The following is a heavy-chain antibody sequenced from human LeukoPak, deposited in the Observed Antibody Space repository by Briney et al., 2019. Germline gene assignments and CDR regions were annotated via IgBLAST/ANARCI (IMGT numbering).Heavy chain of an antibody. CDR2: ISYDGSNK. V-gene: IGHV3-30*01. D-gene: IGHD3-22*01. CDR1: GFTFSSYA. J-gene: IGHJ4*02. CDR3: ARDSPDGSGYPEYYFDY. Sequence: GGSLRLSCAASGFTFSSYAMHWVRQAPGKGLEWVAVISYDGSNKYYADSVKGRFTISRDNSKNTLYLQMNSLRAEDTAVYYCARDSPDGSGYPEYYFDYWGQGTLVTVFS.